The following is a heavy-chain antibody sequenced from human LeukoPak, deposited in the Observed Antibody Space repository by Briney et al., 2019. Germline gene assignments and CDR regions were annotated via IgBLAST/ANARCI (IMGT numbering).Heavy chain of an antibody. Sequence: SETLSLTCAVSGGSFSGYYWSWIRQPPGKGLEWIGSIYYSGSTYYNPSLKSRVTISVDTSKNQFSLKLSSVTAADTAVYYCARLEGITAFAYWGQGTLVTVSS. D-gene: IGHD1-20*01. CDR3: ARLEGITAFAY. CDR1: GGSFSGYY. CDR2: IYYSGST. J-gene: IGHJ4*02. V-gene: IGHV4-39*01.